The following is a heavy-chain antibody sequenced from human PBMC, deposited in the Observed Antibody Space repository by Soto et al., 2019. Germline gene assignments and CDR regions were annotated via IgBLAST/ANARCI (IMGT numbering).Heavy chain of an antibody. D-gene: IGHD4-17*01. CDR1: GFTFSSYT. CDR3: ARGDGDSDYSYYYMDV. Sequence: EVQLLESGGGLVKPGGSLRLSCAASGFTFSSYTMNWVRQAPGKGLEWVSFITTGSDYIFYADSVRGRFTVSRDNAQNSLYLEMHSLRAEDTAVYYCARGDGDSDYSYYYMDVWGKGTTVTVSS. J-gene: IGHJ6*03. V-gene: IGHV3-21*01. CDR2: ITTGSDYI.